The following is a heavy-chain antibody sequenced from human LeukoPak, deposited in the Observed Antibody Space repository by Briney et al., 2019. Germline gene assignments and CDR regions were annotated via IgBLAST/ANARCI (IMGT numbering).Heavy chain of an antibody. CDR1: GFTFSSYI. CDR2: ISSSSSTI. Sequence: GGSLRLSCAASGFTFSSYIMNWVRQAPGKGLEWVSHISSSSSTIYSADSVKGRFTIYRDNAKNSLYLQMNSLRAEDTAVYYCARESRSGYYGGRYYYYYMDVWGKGTTVTVSS. J-gene: IGHJ6*03. V-gene: IGHV3-48*01. CDR3: ARESRSGYYGGRYYYYYMDV. D-gene: IGHD3-3*01.